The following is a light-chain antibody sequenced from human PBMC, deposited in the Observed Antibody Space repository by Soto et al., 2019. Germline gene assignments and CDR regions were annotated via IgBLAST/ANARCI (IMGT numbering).Light chain of an antibody. J-gene: IGKJ4*01. CDR3: QESMSVPFS. CDR1: QSISNY. V-gene: IGKV1-39*01. CDR2: GAS. Sequence: DIQMTQSPSSLSASVGDRVTITCRASQSISNYLNCYQKKLGKAPKLLIYGASSLQSGVPSRFSGSGWGTDFTLTINSLEPEDSATYYCQESMSVPFSFGGGTKLEIK.